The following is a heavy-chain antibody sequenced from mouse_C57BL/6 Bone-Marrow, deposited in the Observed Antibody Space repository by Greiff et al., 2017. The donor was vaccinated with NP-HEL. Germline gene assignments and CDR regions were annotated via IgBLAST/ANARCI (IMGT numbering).Heavy chain of an antibody. V-gene: IGHV1-47*01. J-gene: IGHJ2*01. CDR3: ASGDNYWYYFDY. CDR1: GYTFTTYP. CDR2: FHPYNDDT. Sequence: QVQLQQSGAELVKPGASVKMSCKASGYTFTTYPIEWVKQNHGKSLEWIGNFHPYNDDTEYNEKFKNKATLTVEKSSSTVYLELSRLTSADSSVFYCASGDNYWYYFDYWGQGTTLTVSS. D-gene: IGHD1-3*01.